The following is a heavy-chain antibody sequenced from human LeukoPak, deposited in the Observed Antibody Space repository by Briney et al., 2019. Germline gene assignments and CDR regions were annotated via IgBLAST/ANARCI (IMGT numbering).Heavy chain of an antibody. D-gene: IGHD6-6*01. J-gene: IGHJ4*02. CDR1: GDSMGNDY. Sequence: SETLSLTCTVSGDSMGNDYWSWIRQSAGKGREWIGRISTSGSTDYNPSLRSRVTMSVDTSRNQFSLTLTSMTAADTAVYYCARNEFRSYGLVHYWGQGTLVTVSS. V-gene: IGHV4-4*07. CDR2: ISTSGST. CDR3: ARNEFRSYGLVHY.